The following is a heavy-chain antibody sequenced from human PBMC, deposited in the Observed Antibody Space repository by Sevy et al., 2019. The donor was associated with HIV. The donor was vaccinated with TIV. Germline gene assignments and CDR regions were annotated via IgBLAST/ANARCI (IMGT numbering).Heavy chain of an antibody. D-gene: IGHD3-9*01. J-gene: IGHJ6*02. CDR3: AKDFTGYNGMDV. Sequence: GGSLRLSCAVSGIIFTTSGMHWVRQAPGKGLEWGAVISYDGRNKFYGDSVKGRFTISRDNSENILFLQMNSLRAEDTAVYYCAKDFTGYNGMDVWGQGTMVTVSS. V-gene: IGHV3-30*18. CDR2: ISYDGRNK. CDR1: GIIFTTSG.